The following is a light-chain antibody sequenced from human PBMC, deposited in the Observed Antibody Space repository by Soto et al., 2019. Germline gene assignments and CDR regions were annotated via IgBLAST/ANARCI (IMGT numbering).Light chain of an antibody. Sequence: EILLTQSPGTLSLSPGERATLSCRASQSVSSYLAWYQQKPGQAPRLLVYDVSNRAAGIPTRFSGGGSGTDFTLTISNVEPEDFAVYYCQQRSDWPWTFGQGTKVDIK. V-gene: IGKV3-11*01. CDR1: QSVSSY. CDR2: DVS. CDR3: QQRSDWPWT. J-gene: IGKJ1*01.